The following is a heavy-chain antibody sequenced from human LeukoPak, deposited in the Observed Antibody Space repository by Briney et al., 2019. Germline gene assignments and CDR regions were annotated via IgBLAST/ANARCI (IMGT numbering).Heavy chain of an antibody. J-gene: IGHJ4*02. CDR1: GFTFSAYY. CDR2: ISSSGSTI. V-gene: IGHV3-11*01. CDR3: ARVPEYSSSAFDY. D-gene: IGHD6-6*01. Sequence: GGSLRLSCAASGFTFSAYYMSWIRQAPGKGLEWVSYISSSGSTIYYADSVKGRFTISRDNAKNSLYLQMNSLRAEDTAVYYCARVPEYSSSAFDYWGQGTLVTVSS.